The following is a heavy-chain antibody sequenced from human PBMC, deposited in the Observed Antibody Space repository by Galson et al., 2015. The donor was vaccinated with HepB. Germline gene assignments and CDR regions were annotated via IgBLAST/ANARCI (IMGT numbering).Heavy chain of an antibody. CDR2: ISYDGSNK. D-gene: IGHD6-19*01. CDR1: GFTFSSYG. CDR3: AKDLRQWLVHDNWFDP. Sequence: SLRLSCAASGFTFSSYGMHWVRQAPGKGLEWVAVISYDGSNKYYADSVKGRFTISRDSSKNTLYLQMNSLRAEDTAVYYCAKDLRQWLVHDNWFDPWGQGTLVTVSS. V-gene: IGHV3-30*18. J-gene: IGHJ5*02.